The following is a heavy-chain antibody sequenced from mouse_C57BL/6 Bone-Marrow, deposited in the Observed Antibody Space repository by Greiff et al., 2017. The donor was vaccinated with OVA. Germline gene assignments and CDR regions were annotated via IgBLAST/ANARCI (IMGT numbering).Heavy chain of an antibody. D-gene: IGHD2-3*01. CDR2: INPNNGGT. Sequence: VQLQQSGPELVKPGASVKISCKASGYTFTDYYMNWVKQSHGKSLEWIGDINPNNGGTSYNQKFKGKATLTVDKSSSTAYMELRSLTSEDSAVYYCARKGWLLQFAYWGQGTLVTGSA. V-gene: IGHV1-26*01. J-gene: IGHJ3*01. CDR3: ARKGWLLQFAY. CDR1: GYTFTDYY.